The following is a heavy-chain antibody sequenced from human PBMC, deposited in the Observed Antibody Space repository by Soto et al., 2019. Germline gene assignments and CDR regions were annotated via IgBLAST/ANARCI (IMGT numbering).Heavy chain of an antibody. V-gene: IGHV3-30*03. CDR3: EGLAWDRDY. CDR1: GFTFSSCG. J-gene: IGHJ4*02. D-gene: IGHD1-26*01. CDR2: ISYDGSNK. Sequence: QVQLVESGGGVVQPGRSLRLSCAASGFTFSSCGMHWVRQAPGKGLEWVAVISYDGSNKYYADSVKGRFTISRDNSKNTLYLQMSSLRPEDTAVYYCEGLAWDRDYWGQGTLVTVSS.